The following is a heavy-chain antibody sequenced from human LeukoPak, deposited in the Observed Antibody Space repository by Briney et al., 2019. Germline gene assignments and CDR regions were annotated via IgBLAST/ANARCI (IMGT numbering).Heavy chain of an antibody. V-gene: IGHV3-23*01. CDR3: AKCDSGGYHLYYFDY. D-gene: IGHD3-22*01. CDR1: RFTFSSYA. J-gene: IGHJ4*02. Sequence: GGSLRLSCAASRFTFSSYAMSWVCQAPGKGLEWVSAIGGTGASTYYADSVKGRFTISRDNSKNTLYLQMNSLRAEDTAVYYCAKCDSGGYHLYYFDYWGQGALVTVSS. CDR2: IGGTGAST.